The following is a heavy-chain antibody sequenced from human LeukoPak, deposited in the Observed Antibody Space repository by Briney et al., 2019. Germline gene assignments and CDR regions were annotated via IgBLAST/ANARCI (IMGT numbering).Heavy chain of an antibody. CDR2: INGSGGST. CDR1: GFTFSNYA. D-gene: IGHD5-18*01. J-gene: IGHJ4*02. Sequence: GGSLRLSCAASGFTFSNYAMSWVRQAPGKGLEWVSDINGSGGSTYYADSVKGRFTISRDNSKNTLYLQMNSLRAEDTAVYYCARDLGGYSYGSHFDYWGQGTLVTVSS. V-gene: IGHV3-23*01. CDR3: ARDLGGYSYGSHFDY.